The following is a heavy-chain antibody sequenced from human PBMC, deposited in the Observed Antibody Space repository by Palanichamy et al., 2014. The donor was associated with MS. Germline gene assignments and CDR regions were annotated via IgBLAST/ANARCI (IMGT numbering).Heavy chain of an antibody. CDR3: AKGKGGSYLDY. J-gene: IGHJ4*02. V-gene: IGHV3-30*02. CDR1: GFTFSSYG. Sequence: QAQLVESGGGVVQPGGSLRLSCAASGFTFSSYGMHWVRQAPGKGLEWVSFIRYGGYNKYYADSVKDRFTISRDNSKNALYLQLNSLGPEDTAAYYCAKGKGGSYLDYWGQGILVTVSS. D-gene: IGHD1-26*01. CDR2: IRYGGYNK.